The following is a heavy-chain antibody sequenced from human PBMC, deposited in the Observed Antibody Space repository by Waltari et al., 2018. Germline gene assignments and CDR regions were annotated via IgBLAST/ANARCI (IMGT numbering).Heavy chain of an antibody. CDR1: GFTVSINY. CDR3: ASTDGYGYYYGMDV. D-gene: IGHD6-13*01. J-gene: IGHJ6*02. CDR2: IYSGGST. V-gene: IGHV3-66*02. Sequence: EVQLVESGGGLVQPGGSLSLPCAASGFTVSINYISLVRKAPGKGLEWVSVIYSGGSTYYADSVKGRFTISRDNSKNTLYLQMNSLRAEDTAVYYCASTDGYGYYYGMDVWGQGTTVTVSS.